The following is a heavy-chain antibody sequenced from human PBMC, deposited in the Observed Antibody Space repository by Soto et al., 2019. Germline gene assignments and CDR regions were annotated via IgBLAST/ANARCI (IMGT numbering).Heavy chain of an antibody. CDR2: ISSNGGST. V-gene: IGHV3-64*01. Sequence: PGGSLRLSCAASGFTFSSYAMHWVRQAPGKGLEYVSAISSNGGSTYYANSVKGRFTISRDNSKNTLYLQMGSLRAEDMAVYYCARARGLDAFDIWGQGTMVTVSS. D-gene: IGHD5-12*01. CDR1: GFTFSSYA. CDR3: ARARGLDAFDI. J-gene: IGHJ3*02.